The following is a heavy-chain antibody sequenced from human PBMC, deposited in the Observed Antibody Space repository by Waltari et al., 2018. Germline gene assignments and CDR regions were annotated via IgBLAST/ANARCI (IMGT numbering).Heavy chain of an antibody. CDR2: IIPIFGTA. J-gene: IGHJ4*02. CDR3: ASWGKEMATMGVVNY. CDR1: GGTFSSYA. D-gene: IGHD2-21*01. V-gene: IGHV1-69*08. Sequence: QVQLVQSGAEVKKPGSSVKVSCKASGGTFSSYAISGLRHAPGQGLEWMGRIIPIFGTANYAQKFQSRVTITADKSTSTAYMELSSLRSEDTAVYYCASWGKEMATMGVVNYWGQGTLVTVSS.